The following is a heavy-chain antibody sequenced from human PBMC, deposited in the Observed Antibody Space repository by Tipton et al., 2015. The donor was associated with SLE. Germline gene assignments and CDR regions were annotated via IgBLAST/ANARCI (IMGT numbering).Heavy chain of an antibody. CDR1: GYIFTSYY. J-gene: IGHJ3*02. CDR2: INPSGGRT. CDR3: ARPGGGHEGNSIFLPIDI. Sequence: QVQLVQSGAEVKKPGASVKVSCKASGYIFTSYYMHWVRQAPGQGLEWMGGINPSGGRTSYAQKFQDRVIMTRDTSTRTVYMELSSLRSEDTAVYYCARPGGGHEGNSIFLPIDIWGQGTMVTVSS. V-gene: IGHV1-46*01. D-gene: IGHD4-23*01.